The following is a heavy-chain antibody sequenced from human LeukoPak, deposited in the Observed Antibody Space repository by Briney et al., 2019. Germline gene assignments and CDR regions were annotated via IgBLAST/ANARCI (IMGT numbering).Heavy chain of an antibody. Sequence: GGSLRLSCAASGFTFTIYNMNWVRQAPGKGLEWVSYISSSSSTMYYADSVKGRFTISRDNAKNSLYLQMNSLRAEDTAVYYCARAYVVKGGFDYWGQGTLVTVSS. V-gene: IGHV3-48*01. D-gene: IGHD4-23*01. J-gene: IGHJ4*02. CDR3: ARAYVVKGGFDY. CDR1: GFTFTIYN. CDR2: ISSSSSTM.